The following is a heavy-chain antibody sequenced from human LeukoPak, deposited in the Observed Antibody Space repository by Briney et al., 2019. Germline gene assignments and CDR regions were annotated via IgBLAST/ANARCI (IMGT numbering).Heavy chain of an antibody. D-gene: IGHD3-10*01. V-gene: IGHV3-66*01. CDR1: GFTVSSNY. J-gene: IGHJ6*02. Sequence: GGSLRLSCAASGFTVSSNYMTWVRRGPGKGLEWVSVIYSGGSTYYADSVKGRFTISRDNSKNTLYLQMNSLRAEDTAVYYCAKWFGELRVYGMDVWGQGTTVTVS. CDR2: IYSGGST. CDR3: AKWFGELRVYGMDV.